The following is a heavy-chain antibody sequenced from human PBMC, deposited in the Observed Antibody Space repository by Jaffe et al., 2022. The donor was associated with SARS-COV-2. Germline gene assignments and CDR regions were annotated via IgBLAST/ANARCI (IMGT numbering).Heavy chain of an antibody. CDR1: GFTFSSYA. Sequence: EVQLVESGGGLVQPGGSLRLSCAASGFTFSSYAMNWVRQAPGKGLEWVSYISSSSSTIYYADSVKGRFTVSRDNAKNSLYLQMNSLRGDDTALYSCARVAGRDFQHWGQGTQVTVSS. CDR2: ISSSSSTI. CDR3: ARVAGRDFQH. V-gene: IGHV3-48*01. J-gene: IGHJ1*01.